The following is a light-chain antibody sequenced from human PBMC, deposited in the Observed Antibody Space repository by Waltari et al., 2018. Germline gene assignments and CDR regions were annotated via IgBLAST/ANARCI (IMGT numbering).Light chain of an antibody. J-gene: IGLJ3*02. CDR2: QDN. Sequence: SYELTQPPSVSVSPGQTASITCSGDKLGEKYACWYQQKPGQSPVLFISQDNKRPSGISERFSGSHSGNTATLTISGTQAMDEADYYCQAWDSSTAVFGGGTRLTVL. V-gene: IGLV3-1*01. CDR3: QAWDSSTAV. CDR1: KLGEKY.